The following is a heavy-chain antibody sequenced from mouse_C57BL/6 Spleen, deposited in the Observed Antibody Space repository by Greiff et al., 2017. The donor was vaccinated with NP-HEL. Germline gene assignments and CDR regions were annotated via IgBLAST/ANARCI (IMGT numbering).Heavy chain of an antibody. CDR1: GFTFSSYA. J-gene: IGHJ2*01. Sequence: EVKLMESGGGLVKPGGSLKLSCAASGFTFSSYAMSWVRQTPEKRLEWVATISDGGSYTYYPDNVKGRFTIYRDNAKNNLYLQMSHLKSEDTAMYYWAREDDYWGQGTTLTVSS. CDR2: ISDGGSYT. V-gene: IGHV5-4*01. CDR3: AREDDY.